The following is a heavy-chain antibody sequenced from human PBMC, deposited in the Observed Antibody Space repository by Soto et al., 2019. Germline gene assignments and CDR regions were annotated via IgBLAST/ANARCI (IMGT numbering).Heavy chain of an antibody. CDR2: ISSSSYI. V-gene: IGHV3-21*01. D-gene: IGHD3-22*01. Sequence: GGSLRLSCAASGFTFSSYSMNWVRQAPGKGPEWVSSISSSSYIYYADSVKGRFTISRDNAKNSLYLQMNSLRAEDTAVYYCARASYYDSSGYYGHYYGMDVWGQGTTVTVSS. CDR1: GFTFSSYS. CDR3: ARASYYDSSGYYGHYYGMDV. J-gene: IGHJ6*02.